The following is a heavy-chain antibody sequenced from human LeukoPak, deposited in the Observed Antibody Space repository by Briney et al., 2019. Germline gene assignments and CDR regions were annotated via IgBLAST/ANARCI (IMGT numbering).Heavy chain of an antibody. Sequence: SETLSLTCDVYGGFFSDYYWSWIRQPPGKGLEWIGEINPSGPTNYNPSLKSRITISLDTSKNRFSLKLSSVTAADTAVYYCARGYTVQFYGSGTNLTPWPAGMDVWGQGTTVTVSS. CDR3: ARGYTVQFYGSGTNLTPWPAGMDV. D-gene: IGHD3-10*01. CDR1: GGFFSDYY. V-gene: IGHV4-34*01. J-gene: IGHJ6*02. CDR2: INPSGPT.